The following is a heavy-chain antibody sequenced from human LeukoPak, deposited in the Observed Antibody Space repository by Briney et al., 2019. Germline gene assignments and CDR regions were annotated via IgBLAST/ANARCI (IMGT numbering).Heavy chain of an antibody. CDR1: GLSLDTYA. CDR3: TKDVAPGGADV. J-gene: IGHJ6*02. D-gene: IGHD1-26*01. Sequence: GGSLRRSCAVSGLSLDTYAIHWVRQPPGKGLEWVSGLSLDTDRIGYGDSVKGRFTVSRDHTKDSVYLQMNSLTPEDSALYLCTKDVAPGGADVWGQGTTVTVSS. V-gene: IGHV3-9*01. CDR2: LSLDTDRI.